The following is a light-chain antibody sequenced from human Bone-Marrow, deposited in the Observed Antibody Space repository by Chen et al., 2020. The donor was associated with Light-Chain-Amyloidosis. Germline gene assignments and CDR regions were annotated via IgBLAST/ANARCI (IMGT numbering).Light chain of an antibody. CDR2: GNN. J-gene: IGLJ1*01. Sequence: QSVLTQPPSVSGAPGQRVTISCTGSSSNIGAYYDVHWYQQLPGTAPKLLIYGNNNRPSGVPDRFSGSKSGTSASRAITGLQAEDEADYYCQAYDSSLSGYVFGTGTKVNVL. CDR3: QAYDSSLSGYV. V-gene: IGLV1-40*01. CDR1: SSNIGAYYD.